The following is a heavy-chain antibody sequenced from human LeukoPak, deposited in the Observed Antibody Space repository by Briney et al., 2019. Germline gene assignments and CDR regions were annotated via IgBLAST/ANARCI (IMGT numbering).Heavy chain of an antibody. CDR3: ASGRDGYNNAFDI. CDR2: IIPIFGTA. J-gene: IGHJ3*02. V-gene: IGHV1-69*05. CDR1: GYTFTSYD. Sequence: GASVKVSCKASGYTFTSYDINWVRQATGQGLEWMGRIIPIFGTANYAQKFQGRVTITTDESTSTAYMELSSLRSEDTAVYYCASGRDGYNNAFDIWGQGTMVTVSS. D-gene: IGHD5-24*01.